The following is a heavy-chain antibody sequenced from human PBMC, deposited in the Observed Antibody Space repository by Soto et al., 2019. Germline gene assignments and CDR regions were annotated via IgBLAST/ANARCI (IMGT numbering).Heavy chain of an antibody. D-gene: IGHD2-21*02. J-gene: IGHJ4*02. CDR3: ARVKKAMTYDF. Sequence: PVGSLRLSCASSVFSLSTNTMHCVRQFPGKWLEWVASISNDGRRKYYADFVKGRFTISRDTANNILYLEMNSLRAEDTSLYYCARVKKAMTYDFWGPGPQGNVSP. CDR2: ISNDGRRK. CDR1: VFSLSTNT. V-gene: IGHV3-30*04.